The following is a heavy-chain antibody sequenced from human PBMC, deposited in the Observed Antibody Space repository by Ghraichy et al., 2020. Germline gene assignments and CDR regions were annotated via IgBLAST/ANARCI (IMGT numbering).Heavy chain of an antibody. J-gene: IGHJ3*02. CDR1: GFTFSDYG. D-gene: IGHD3-22*01. Sequence: GGSLRLSCAASGFTFSDYGMHWVRQAPGKGLEWVASMTEDGAEKYYVDSVKGRFTISRDNAKNSLFLQMNSLRDDDTAVFYCARGATPYYDGRAFYYFAFDMLGQVRMV. CDR3: ARGATPYYDGRAFYYFAFDM. CDR2: MTEDGAEK. V-gene: IGHV3-7*01.